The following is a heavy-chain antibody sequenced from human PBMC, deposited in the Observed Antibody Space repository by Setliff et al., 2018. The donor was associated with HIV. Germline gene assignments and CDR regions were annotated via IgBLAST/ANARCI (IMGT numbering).Heavy chain of an antibody. CDR3: ARGDFALGQ. Sequence: ASAKVSCKASGYTFINSGITWVRQAPGQGLEWMGWTSPYSGHKKYAQNLQGRVTLTTDTSTNTAYMDLRDLRSDDTAVYYCARGDFALGQWGQGTLVTVSS. D-gene: IGHD3-3*01. J-gene: IGHJ4*02. CDR2: TSPYSGHK. CDR1: GYTFINSG. V-gene: IGHV1-18*01.